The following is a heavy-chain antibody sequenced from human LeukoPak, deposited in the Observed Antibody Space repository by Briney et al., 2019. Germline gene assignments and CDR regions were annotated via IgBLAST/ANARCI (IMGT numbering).Heavy chain of an antibody. CDR2: ISSSDSTI. D-gene: IGHD4-17*01. V-gene: IGHV3-48*03. CDR1: GFTFSSYE. J-gene: IGHJ4*02. Sequence: GSLRLSCAASGFTFSSYEMNWVRQAPGKGLEWVSYISSSDSTIYYADSVKGRFTISRDNAKNSLCLQMNSLRAEDTAVYYCARVAINDYGDYFDYWGQGTLVTVSS. CDR3: ARVAINDYGDYFDY.